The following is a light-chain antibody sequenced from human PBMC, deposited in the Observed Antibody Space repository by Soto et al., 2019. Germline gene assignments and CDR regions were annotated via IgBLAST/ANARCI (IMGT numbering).Light chain of an antibody. CDR2: GAS. CDR1: QSVSSY. V-gene: IGKV3-20*01. CDR3: QQYGSSPWT. Sequence: EIVLTQSPATLSLSPGERATLSCRASQSVSSYLAWYQQKPGQAPRLLIYGASSRATGIPDRFSSSGSGTDFTLTISRLEPEDFAVYYCQQYGSSPWTFGQGTKVDIK. J-gene: IGKJ1*01.